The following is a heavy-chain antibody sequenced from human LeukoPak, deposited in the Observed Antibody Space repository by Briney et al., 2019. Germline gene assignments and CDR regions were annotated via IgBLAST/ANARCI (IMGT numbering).Heavy chain of an antibody. CDR3: ARELLSNYDFWSGYYTDTTPYY. Sequence: GGSLRLSCAASGFTFSSYGMHWVRQAPGKGLEWVAVIWYDGSNKYYADSVKGRFTISRDNSKNTLYLQMNSLRAEDTAVYYCARELLSNYDFWSGYYTDTTPYYWGQGTLVTVSS. V-gene: IGHV3-33*01. CDR1: GFTFSSYG. CDR2: IWYDGSNK. D-gene: IGHD3-3*01. J-gene: IGHJ4*02.